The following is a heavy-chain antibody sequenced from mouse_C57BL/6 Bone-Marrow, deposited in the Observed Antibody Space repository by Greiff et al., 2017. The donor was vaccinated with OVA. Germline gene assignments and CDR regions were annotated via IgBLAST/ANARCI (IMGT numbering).Heavy chain of an antibody. D-gene: IGHD1-1*01. CDR1: GFTFSDYY. CDR3: ASPSITTVVAGDWYFDV. Sequence: EVMLVESGGGLVQPGGSLKLSCAASGFTFSDYYMYWVRQTPEKRLEWVAYISNGGGSTYYPDTVKGRFTISRDNAKNTLYLQMSRLKSEDTAMYYCASPSITTVVAGDWYFDVWGTGTTVTVSS. CDR2: ISNGGGST. V-gene: IGHV5-12*01. J-gene: IGHJ1*03.